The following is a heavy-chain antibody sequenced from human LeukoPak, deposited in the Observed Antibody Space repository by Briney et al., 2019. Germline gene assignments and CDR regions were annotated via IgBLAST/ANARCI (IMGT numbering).Heavy chain of an antibody. CDR3: ARGDNILTGSDY. D-gene: IGHD3-9*01. J-gene: IGHJ4*02. CDR2: IIPIFGTA. CDR1: GCTFSSYA. Sequence: SVTVSCKASGCTFSSYAISWVRQPPGQGLEWMGGIIPIFGTANYAQKFQGRVTITADKSTSTAYMELSSLRSEDTAVYYCARGDNILTGSDYWGQGTLVTVSS. V-gene: IGHV1-69*06.